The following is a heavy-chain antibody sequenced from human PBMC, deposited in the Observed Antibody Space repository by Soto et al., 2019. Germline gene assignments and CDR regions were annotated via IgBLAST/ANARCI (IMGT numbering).Heavy chain of an antibody. CDR2: TYHSGGT. D-gene: IGHD3-22*01. CDR1: GDSISSGGYS. Sequence: QLQLQESGSGLVKPSQTLSFTCVVSGDSISSGGYSWNWIRQSPGKGLEWIGHTYHSGGTLYNPSLDSRVTISVDKSKNQFSLRLTSVTAADTAVYYCARDSLSGYYFDFWGQGTLVTVSS. J-gene: IGHJ4*02. CDR3: ARDSLSGYYFDF. V-gene: IGHV4-30-2*06.